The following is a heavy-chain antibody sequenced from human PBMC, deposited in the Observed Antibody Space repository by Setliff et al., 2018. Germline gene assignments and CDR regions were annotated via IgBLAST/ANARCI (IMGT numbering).Heavy chain of an antibody. J-gene: IGHJ6*02. Sequence: PSETLSLTCTVSGGSISSSSYYWSWIRQPPGKGLEWIGEINHSGSTNYNPSLKSRVTISVDTSKNQFSLKLSSVTAADTAVYYCARERGLGYCSSTSCRYYYYGMDVWGQGTTVTVSS. D-gene: IGHD2-2*01. CDR3: ARERGLGYCSSTSCRYYYYGMDV. CDR2: INHSGST. CDR1: GGSISSSSYY. V-gene: IGHV4-39*07.